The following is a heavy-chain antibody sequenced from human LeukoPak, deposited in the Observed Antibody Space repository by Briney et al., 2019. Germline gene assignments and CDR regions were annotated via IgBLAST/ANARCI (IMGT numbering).Heavy chain of an antibody. Sequence: GGSLRLSCAASGFIFSSYGMHWVRQAPGKGLEWVAAISYDESNKYYAESVKGRFTISRDNYKNTLYLQMNSLRAEDTAVYYCAKDRGSGSYPSPLFDYWCRGILVTVSS. CDR1: GFIFSSYG. J-gene: IGHJ4*02. D-gene: IGHD3-10*01. CDR3: AKDRGSGSYPSPLFDY. V-gene: IGHV3-30*18. CDR2: ISYDESNK.